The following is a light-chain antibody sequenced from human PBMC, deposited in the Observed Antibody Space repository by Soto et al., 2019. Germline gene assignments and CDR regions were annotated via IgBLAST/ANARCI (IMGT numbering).Light chain of an antibody. J-gene: IGKJ3*01. V-gene: IGKV1-27*01. CDR1: QGISKY. CDR2: AAS. Sequence: DIQMTQSPSSLSASVGDRVTITCRASQGISKYVAWYQQKPGTDPKVLISAASTLQSGIPSRFSGRGFGTDFTLNISSLQPEDVATYYCQKYSSAPFTFGPGTKVEI. CDR3: QKYSSAPFT.